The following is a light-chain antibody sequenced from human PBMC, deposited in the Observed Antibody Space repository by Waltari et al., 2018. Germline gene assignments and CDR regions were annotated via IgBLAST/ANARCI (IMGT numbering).Light chain of an antibody. Sequence: SSELTQDPAVSVAMGQTVRITCQGKRLRCYYASWYPQRPEQAPRLVMFDQNNRPSGVPDRFSGSNSDNTASLTITGAQAEDEASYYCHSRDASGVGGSFGGGTKLTVL. V-gene: IGLV3-19*01. CDR3: HSRDASGVGGS. CDR2: DQN. CDR1: RLRCYY. J-gene: IGLJ2*01.